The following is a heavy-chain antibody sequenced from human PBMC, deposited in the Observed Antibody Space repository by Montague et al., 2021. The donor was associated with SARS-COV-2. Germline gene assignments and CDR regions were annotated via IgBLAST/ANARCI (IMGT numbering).Heavy chain of an antibody. CDR2: INHNRTA. D-gene: IGHD2-2*01. J-gene: IGHJ6*04. CDR3: AKEREVVRAARTLVAFDL. V-gene: IGHV4-34*01. CDR1: GGSISGYY. Sequence: SETLSLTCAVYGGSISGYYCSGLRQSSRDGRVWIAGINHNRTANYNTSLKRRVSITVDNAKNQLNLKLTSVTAADTAMYYCAKEREVVRAARTLVAFDLWGKGTTVTVSS.